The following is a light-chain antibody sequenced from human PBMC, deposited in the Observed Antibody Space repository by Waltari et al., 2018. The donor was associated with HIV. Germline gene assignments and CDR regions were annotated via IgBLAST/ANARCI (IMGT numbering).Light chain of an antibody. Sequence: QSALTQPPSASGSPGQSVTISCTGTSSDVGGYNYVSWYQQHPGNAPKLMIYEVSKRPSGVPDRFSGSKSGSTASLTVSGLQAEEEADYYCSSYAGSNNRWVFGGGTKLTVL. CDR1: SSDVGGYNY. V-gene: IGLV2-8*01. CDR2: EVS. CDR3: SSYAGSNNRWV. J-gene: IGLJ3*02.